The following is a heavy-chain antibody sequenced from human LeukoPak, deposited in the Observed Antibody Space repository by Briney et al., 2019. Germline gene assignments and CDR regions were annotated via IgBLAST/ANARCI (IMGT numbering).Heavy chain of an antibody. J-gene: IGHJ5*02. V-gene: IGHV5-51*01. Sequence: GESLKISCQSSGYPFTSYWIGWVRQMPGKGLQWMGIIYPGDSDTTYSPSFQGQVTISADKSISTAYLQWSSLKASDTAIYYCARLIVGSSSTGWFDPWGQGTLVTVSS. CDR2: IYPGDSDT. CDR1: GYPFTSYW. D-gene: IGHD6-6*01. CDR3: ARLIVGSSSTGWFDP.